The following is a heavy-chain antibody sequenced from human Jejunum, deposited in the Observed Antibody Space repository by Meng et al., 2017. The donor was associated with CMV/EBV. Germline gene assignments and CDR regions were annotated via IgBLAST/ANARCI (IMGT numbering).Heavy chain of an antibody. Sequence: SGGSISSTNWWSWVRQSPGKGLEWIGEIYHGGTTHYNPSLKSRVTISVDKSKNHFSLTLSSVTAADTAVYYCATDYSESIEGRRLDPWGQGTLVTVSS. D-gene: IGHD6-6*01. CDR3: ATDYSESIEGRRLDP. CDR2: IYHGGTT. J-gene: IGHJ5*02. CDR1: GGSISSTNW. V-gene: IGHV4-4*02.